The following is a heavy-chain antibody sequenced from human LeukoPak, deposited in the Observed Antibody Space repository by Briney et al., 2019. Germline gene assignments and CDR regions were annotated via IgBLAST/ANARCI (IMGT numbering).Heavy chain of an antibody. Sequence: GGSLRLSCAASGLTFSSYAMSWVRQAPGRGLEWVSAISGSGGSTYYADSVKGRFTISRDNSKNTLYLQMNSLRAEDTAVYYCAKTIVPAALYYFDYWGQGTLVTVSS. V-gene: IGHV3-23*01. D-gene: IGHD2-2*01. CDR3: AKTIVPAALYYFDY. CDR1: GLTFSSYA. J-gene: IGHJ4*02. CDR2: ISGSGGST.